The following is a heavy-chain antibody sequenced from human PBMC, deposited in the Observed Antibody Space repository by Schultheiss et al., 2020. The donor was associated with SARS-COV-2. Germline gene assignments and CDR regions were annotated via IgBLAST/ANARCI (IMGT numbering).Heavy chain of an antibody. CDR1: GFTFSSYW. V-gene: IGHV3-21*04. Sequence: GESLKISCAASGFTFSSYWMNWVRQAPGKGLEWVSSISSSSSFIYYADSVKGRFTISRDKAEKTVFLQMNSLRAEDTAIYYCARSPFYCSSTSCYAFDIWGQGTMVTVSS. CDR2: ISSSSSFI. J-gene: IGHJ3*02. CDR3: ARSPFYCSSTSCYAFDI. D-gene: IGHD2-2*01.